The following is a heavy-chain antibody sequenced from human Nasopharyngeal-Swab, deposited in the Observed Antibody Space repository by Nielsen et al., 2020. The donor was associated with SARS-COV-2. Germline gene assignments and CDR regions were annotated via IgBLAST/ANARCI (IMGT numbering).Heavy chain of an antibody. J-gene: IGHJ6*03. CDR2: IYSGGST. D-gene: IGHD6-25*01. V-gene: IGHV3-53*01. CDR3: ARDRFSGYMDV. Sequence: GRQAPGKGLEWVSVIYSGGSTYYADSVKGRFTISRDNSKNTLYLQMNSLRAEDTAVYYCARDRFSGYMDVWGKGTTVTVSS.